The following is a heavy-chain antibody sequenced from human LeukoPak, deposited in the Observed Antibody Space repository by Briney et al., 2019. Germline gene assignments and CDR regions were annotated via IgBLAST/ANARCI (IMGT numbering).Heavy chain of an antibody. CDR1: GFTFGDYY. Sequence: GGSLRLSCAASGFTFGDYYMSWIRQAPGKGLEWVSYISSSGSTIYYADSVKGRFTISRDNAKNSLYLQMNSLRAEDTAVYYCARVSRGFRYYFDYWGQGTLVTVSS. V-gene: IGHV3-11*04. CDR3: ARVSRGFRYYFDY. D-gene: IGHD3-10*01. CDR2: ISSSGSTI. J-gene: IGHJ4*02.